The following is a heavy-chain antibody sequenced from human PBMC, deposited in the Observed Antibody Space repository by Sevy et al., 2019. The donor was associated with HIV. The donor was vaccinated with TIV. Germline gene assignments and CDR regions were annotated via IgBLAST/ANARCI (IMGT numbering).Heavy chain of an antibody. Sequence: GGSLRLSCAASGFAFSNYYAMHWVRQAPGKGLEWVALISYDGSYTYYADSVKGRFTVSRDNFKNTLFLQMNSLTTEDTAVYYCARPRANYVDHYFFYAMDVWGHGTTVTASS. D-gene: IGHD4-17*01. CDR3: ARPRANYVDHYFFYAMDV. CDR1: GFAFSNYYA. J-gene: IGHJ6*02. V-gene: IGHV3-30-3*01. CDR2: ISYDGSYT.